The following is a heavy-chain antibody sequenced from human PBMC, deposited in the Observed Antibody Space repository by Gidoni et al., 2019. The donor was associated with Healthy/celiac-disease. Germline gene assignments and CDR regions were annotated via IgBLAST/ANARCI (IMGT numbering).Heavy chain of an antibody. Sequence: EVQLLESGGGLVQPGGSLGLPCAASGFTFSNYARSWVRQAPGKGLEWVSAISGSGGSTYYADSVKGRFTISRDNSKNTLYLQMNSLRAEDTAVYYCAKDLSTFGGVILLSGAFDIWGQGTMVTVSS. V-gene: IGHV3-23*01. CDR2: ISGSGGST. CDR1: GFTFSNYA. J-gene: IGHJ3*02. D-gene: IGHD3-16*02. CDR3: AKDLSTFGGVILLSGAFDI.